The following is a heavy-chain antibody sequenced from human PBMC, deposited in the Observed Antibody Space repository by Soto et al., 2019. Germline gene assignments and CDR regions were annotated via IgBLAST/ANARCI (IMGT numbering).Heavy chain of an antibody. J-gene: IGHJ4*02. CDR2: FYYSGST. CDR1: GGSISCYY. V-gene: IGHV4-59*01. CDR3: ARGALTTYFDY. Sequence: QVQLQESGPGLVKPSETLSLTCAVSGGSISCYYWSWIRQPPGKGLEWIGYFYYSGSTNYNPSLKSRVTISVDTSKNQFSLKLSSVTAADTAVYYCARGALTTYFDYWGQGTLVTVSS.